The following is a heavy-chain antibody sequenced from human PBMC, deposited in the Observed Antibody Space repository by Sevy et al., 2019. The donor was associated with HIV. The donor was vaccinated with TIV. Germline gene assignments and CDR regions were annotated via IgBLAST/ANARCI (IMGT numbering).Heavy chain of an antibody. CDR2: IYYSGST. V-gene: IGHV4-39*01. D-gene: IGHD3-3*01. CDR1: GGSISSSSYY. J-gene: IGHJ6*02. CDR3: ARGGFLEWLFPYYYYGMDV. Sequence: SETLSLTCTVSGGSISSSSYYWGWIRQPPGKGLEWIGSIYYSGSTYYNPSLQSRVTISVDTSKNQFSLKLSSVTAADTAVYYCARGGFLEWLFPYYYYGMDVWGQGTTVTVSS.